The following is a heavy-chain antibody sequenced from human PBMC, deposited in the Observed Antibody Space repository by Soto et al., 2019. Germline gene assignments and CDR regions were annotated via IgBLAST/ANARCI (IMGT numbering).Heavy chain of an antibody. D-gene: IGHD2-15*01. CDR2: IIPIFGTA. J-gene: IGHJ6*02. CDR1: GGTFSSYA. CDR3: ASTGLVVTGDYYYYGMDV. V-gene: IGHV1-69*06. Sequence: QVQLVQSGAEVKKPGSSVKVSCKASGGTFSSYAISWVRQAPGQGLEWMGGIIPIFGTANYAQKFQGRVTITADKSTSTAYMELSSLRAEDTAVYYCASTGLVVTGDYYYYGMDVWGQGTTVTVSS.